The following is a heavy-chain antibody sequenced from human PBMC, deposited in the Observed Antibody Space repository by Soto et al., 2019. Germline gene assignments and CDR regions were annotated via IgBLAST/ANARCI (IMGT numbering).Heavy chain of an antibody. D-gene: IGHD1-26*01. CDR3: ARIRYPNWFDP. J-gene: IGHJ5*02. V-gene: IGHV3-30-3*01. CDR2: ISYDGSNK. Sequence: GGSLRLSCAASGFTFSSYAMHWVRQAPGKGLEWVAVISYDGSNKYYADSVKGRFTISRDNSKNTLYLQMNSLRAEDTAVYYCARIRYPNWFDPWGQGTLVTVSS. CDR1: GFTFSSYA.